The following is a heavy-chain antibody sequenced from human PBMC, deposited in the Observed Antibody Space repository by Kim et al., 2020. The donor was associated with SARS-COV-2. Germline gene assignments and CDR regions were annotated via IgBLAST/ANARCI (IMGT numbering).Heavy chain of an antibody. CDR1: GFTFSGYA. Sequence: GGSLRLSCAASGFTFSGYAMSWVRQAPGKGLEWVSAISGSGGSTYYADSVKGRFTISSDSSKTTPYLQMNSLRAEDTAVYYCAKDQEVIVVGNSDYWGQGNLVTVSS. J-gene: IGHJ4*02. CDR3: AKDQEVIVVGNSDY. D-gene: IGHD3-22*01. V-gene: IGHV3-23*01. CDR2: ISGSGGST.